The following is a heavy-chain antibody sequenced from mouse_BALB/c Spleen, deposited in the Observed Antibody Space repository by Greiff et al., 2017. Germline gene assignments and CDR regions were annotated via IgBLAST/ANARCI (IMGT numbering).Heavy chain of an antibody. J-gene: IGHJ3*01. V-gene: IGHV2-6-7*01. CDR3: AREGYGSSYPFAY. D-gene: IGHD1-1*01. Sequence: VKLMESGPGLVAPSQSLSITCTVSGFSLTGYGVNWVRQPPGKGLEWLGMIWGDGSTDYNSALKSRLSISKDNSKSQVFLKMNSLQTDDTARYYCAREGYGSSYPFAYWGEGTLVTVSA. CDR1: GFSLTGYG. CDR2: IWGDGST.